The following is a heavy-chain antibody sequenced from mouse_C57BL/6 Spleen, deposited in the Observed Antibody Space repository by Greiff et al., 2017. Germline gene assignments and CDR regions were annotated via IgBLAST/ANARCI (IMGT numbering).Heavy chain of an antibody. CDR3: ARDYGSRGTYWYFDV. D-gene: IGHD1-1*01. J-gene: IGHJ1*03. CDR2: IDPSDSET. V-gene: IGHV1-52*01. Sequence: QVLLKQPGAELVRPGSSVKLSCKASGYTFTSYWMHWVKQRPIQGLEWIGNIDPSDSETHYNQKFKDKATLTVDKSTSTAYMQLSSLTSEDSAVYYCARDYGSRGTYWYFDVWGTGTTVTVSS. CDR1: GYTFTSYW.